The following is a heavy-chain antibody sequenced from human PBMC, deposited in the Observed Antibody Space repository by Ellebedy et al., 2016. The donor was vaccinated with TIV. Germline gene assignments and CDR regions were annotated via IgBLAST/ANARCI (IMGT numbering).Heavy chain of an antibody. D-gene: IGHD1-1*01. J-gene: IGHJ6*02. CDR3: GRAREPGPFAYYYYGMDV. Sequence: PGGSLRLSCAGSGFTFSDYFMSWVRQAPGKGLEWISYIPASGTGIYYADSVKGRFTVARDNANNSLHLQMNSLRGDDTAVYFCGRAREPGPFAYYYYGMDVWGQGTTVTVSS. V-gene: IGHV3-11*01. CDR1: GFTFSDYF. CDR2: IPASGTGI.